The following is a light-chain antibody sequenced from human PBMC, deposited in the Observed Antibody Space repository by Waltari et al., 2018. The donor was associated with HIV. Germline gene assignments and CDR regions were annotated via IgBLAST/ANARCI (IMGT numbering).Light chain of an antibody. V-gene: IGKV3-15*01. CDR3: QQYKNWPPLT. J-gene: IGKJ1*01. CDR1: PSVDNK. Sequence: ETVMTQSPGTLSASPGERVALSCRASPSVDNKLAWYQQKPGQSPRLLVYDASTGAAGIPDRFSGSGAGTQFTLTITGLQSEDCAVYYCQQYKNWPPLTFGQGTKVEIK. CDR2: DAS.